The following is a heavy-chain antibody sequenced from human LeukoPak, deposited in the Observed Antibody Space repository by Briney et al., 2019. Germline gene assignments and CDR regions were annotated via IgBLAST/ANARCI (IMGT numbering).Heavy chain of an antibody. D-gene: IGHD6-19*01. CDR3: AREGLAGTLDY. V-gene: IGHV3-7*01. J-gene: IGHJ4*02. CDR1: GFTFSSYW. CDR2: IKQDGSEK. Sequence: PGGSLRLSCAASGFTFSSYWMSWVRQAPGKGLEWVASIKQDGSEKYYVDSVKGRFTISRDNAKNSLYLQMNSLRAEDTAVYYCAREGLAGTLDYWGQGTLVTVSS.